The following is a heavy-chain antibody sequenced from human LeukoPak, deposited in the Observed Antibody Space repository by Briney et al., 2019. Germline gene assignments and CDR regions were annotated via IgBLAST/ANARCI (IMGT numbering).Heavy chain of an antibody. CDR1: GFTFSSYS. V-gene: IGHV3-48*01. J-gene: IGHJ4*02. D-gene: IGHD6-13*01. CDR3: ARDPLSSSSFDL. CDR2: ISSRSATI. Sequence: GGSLRLSCAASGFTFSSYSMNWVRQAPGKGLERVSYISSRSATIYYADSVKGRFTISRDNAKNSLYLQMNSLRAEDTAVYYCARDPLSSSSFDLWGQGTLVTVSS.